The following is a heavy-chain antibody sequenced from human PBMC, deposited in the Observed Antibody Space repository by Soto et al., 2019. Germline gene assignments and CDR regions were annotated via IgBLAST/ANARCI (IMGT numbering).Heavy chain of an antibody. V-gene: IGHV3-23*01. Sequence: VGSLRLSCAVSGLSFSSYSMNWFRQAPGKGLEWVSAISGSGGSTYYADSVKGRFTISRDNSKHTLYLQMNSLRAEDTAVYYCAKSTGTPLTNHGYNWFDPWGQGTLVTVSS. J-gene: IGHJ5*02. D-gene: IGHD1-1*01. CDR1: GLSFSSYS. CDR3: AKSTGTPLTNHGYNWFDP. CDR2: ISGSGGST.